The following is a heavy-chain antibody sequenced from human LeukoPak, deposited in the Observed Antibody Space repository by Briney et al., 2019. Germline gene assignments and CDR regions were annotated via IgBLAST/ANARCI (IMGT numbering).Heavy chain of an antibody. Sequence: GGSLRLSCAASGFTFSSYAMSWVRQAPGKGLKWVSAISGSGGSTYYADSVKGRFTISRDNSKNTLYLQMNSLRAEDTAVYYCVTSKAAGPLDPWGQGTLVTVSS. CDR3: VTSKAAGPLDP. D-gene: IGHD2-15*01. CDR2: ISGSGGST. CDR1: GFTFSSYA. J-gene: IGHJ5*02. V-gene: IGHV3-23*01.